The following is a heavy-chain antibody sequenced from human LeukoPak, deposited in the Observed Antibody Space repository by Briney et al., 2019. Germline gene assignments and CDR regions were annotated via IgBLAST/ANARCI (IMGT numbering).Heavy chain of an antibody. CDR3: ARAGPYCSGGSCYSNDAFDI. J-gene: IGHJ3*02. D-gene: IGHD2-15*01. CDR2: MNPNSGNT. CDR1: GYTFTSYD. Sequence: ASVKVSCKASGYTFTSYDINWVRQATGQGLEWMGWMNPNSGNTGYAQKFQGRVTMTRNTSISTAYMELSSLRSEDTAVYYCARAGPYCSGGSCYSNDAFDIWGQGTMVTVSS. V-gene: IGHV1-8*01.